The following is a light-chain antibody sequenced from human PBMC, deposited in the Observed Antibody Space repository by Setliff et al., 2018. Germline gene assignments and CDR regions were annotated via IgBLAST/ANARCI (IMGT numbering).Light chain of an antibody. J-gene: IGLJ1*01. CDR2: EVS. V-gene: IGLV2-8*01. CDR3: SSYAGNYIYV. Sequence: QSALTQPPSASGSPGQSVTISCTRTSNDVGGINHVSWYQQHPGKAPRLMIFEVSKRPSGVPDRFSGSKSGNTASLTVSGLQAEDEADYYCSSYAGNYIYVFGTGTKVTVL. CDR1: SNDVGGINH.